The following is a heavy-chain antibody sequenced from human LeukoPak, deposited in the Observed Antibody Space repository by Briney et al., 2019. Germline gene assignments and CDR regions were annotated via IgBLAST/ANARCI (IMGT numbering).Heavy chain of an antibody. Sequence: GGSLRLSCVASGFSFSDTTMSWVRQAAGQGLEWVARMKEDGSDENCVDSVKGRFTISRDNARNSLHLQMKSLRAEDTAVYFCAKGGAGGGYFPTWGQGILVIVSS. CDR3: AKGGAGGGYFPT. V-gene: IGHV3-7*03. CDR1: GFSFSDTT. J-gene: IGHJ1*01. CDR2: MKEDGSDE. D-gene: IGHD3-16*01.